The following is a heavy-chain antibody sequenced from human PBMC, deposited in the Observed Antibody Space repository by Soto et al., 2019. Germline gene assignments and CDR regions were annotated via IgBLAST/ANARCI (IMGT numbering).Heavy chain of an antibody. CDR2: ISYDGSNK. J-gene: IGHJ6*02. D-gene: IGHD7-27*01. CDR1: GFTFSSYG. CDR3: ANWGSFYGVDV. V-gene: IGHV3-30*18. Sequence: GGSLRLSCAASGFTFSSYGMHWVRQAPGKGLEWVAVISYDGSNKYYADSVKGRFTISRDNSKNTLYLQMNSLRAEDTAVYYCANWGSFYGVDVWGQGTTVTVSS.